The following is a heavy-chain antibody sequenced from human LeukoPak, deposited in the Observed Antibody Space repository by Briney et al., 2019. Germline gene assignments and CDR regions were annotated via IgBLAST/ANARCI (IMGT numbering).Heavy chain of an antibody. CDR2: IKTKTDGGTT. CDR3: CAGRGATDFDD. V-gene: IGHV3-15*01. CDR1: GFTFSNAW. D-gene: IGHD3-10*01. J-gene: IGHJ4*02. Sequence: GGSLRLSCAASGFTFSNAWMSWVRQPPGKGLEWVGRIKTKTDGGTTDHAAPVKGRFTISRDDSENTVSLQMNSLETGDTAAYYCCAGRGATDFDDWGQGTLVSVSS.